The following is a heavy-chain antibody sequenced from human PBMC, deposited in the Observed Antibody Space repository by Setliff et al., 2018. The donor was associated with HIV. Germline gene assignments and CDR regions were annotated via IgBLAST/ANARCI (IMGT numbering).Heavy chain of an antibody. CDR3: ARDPAPSSSASYFQH. J-gene: IGHJ1*01. CDR1: GYSFTDHY. D-gene: IGHD6-6*01. CDR2: INPRSGGT. Sequence: ASVKVSCKASGYSFTDHYMHWVRQAPGRGLEWMGWINPRSGGTNYAQKFRGTVTMTRDTSINTAYMELSSLRSEDTAVHYCARDPAPSSSASYFQHWGQGTPVTVSS. V-gene: IGHV1-2*02.